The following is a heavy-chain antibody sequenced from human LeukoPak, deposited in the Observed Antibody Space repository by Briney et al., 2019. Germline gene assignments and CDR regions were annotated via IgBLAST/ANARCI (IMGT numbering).Heavy chain of an antibody. CDR3: ARRKSRSIFGGVIGSFDP. J-gene: IGHJ5*02. CDR2: IYYSGST. Sequence: SETLSLTCTVSGGSISSGDYYWSWIRPPPGKGLEWIGYIYYSGSTYYTPSLKSRVTISVATSKNPFSLKLGSVTAAAPACYYCARRKSRSIFGGVIGSFDPPGQGALVTVSP. D-gene: IGHD3-3*01. CDR1: GGSISSGDYY. V-gene: IGHV4-30-4*08.